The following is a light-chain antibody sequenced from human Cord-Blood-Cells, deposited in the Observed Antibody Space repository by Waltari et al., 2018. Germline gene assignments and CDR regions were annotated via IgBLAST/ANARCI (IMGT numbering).Light chain of an antibody. J-gene: IGLJ3*02. CDR2: DVS. CDR3: SSYTSSSTLWV. Sequence: QSALTHPASVSVSPGQSITISCTGTSSDVGGYNFVSWYQQQPGQAPKLMIYDVSNRPSGVCNRFSGSTSGNTASLTISGLQAEDEADYYCSSYTSSSTLWVVGGGTKLTVL. CDR1: SSDVGGYNF. V-gene: IGLV2-14*01.